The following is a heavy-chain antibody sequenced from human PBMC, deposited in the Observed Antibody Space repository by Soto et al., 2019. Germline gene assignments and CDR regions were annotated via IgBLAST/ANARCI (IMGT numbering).Heavy chain of an antibody. V-gene: IGHV4-38-2*02. Sequence: SETLSLTCAVSGYSISGGDYWGWIREPPGKVLEWIGSIYHSGSTYYNPSLKSRVTISVDTSKNQFSLKLSSATAADTAVYYCARDPREVTIFGVVIIGYYFDYWGQGTLVNAS. CDR1: GYSISGGDY. CDR2: IYHSGST. CDR3: ARDPREVTIFGVVIIGYYFDY. D-gene: IGHD3-3*01. J-gene: IGHJ4*02.